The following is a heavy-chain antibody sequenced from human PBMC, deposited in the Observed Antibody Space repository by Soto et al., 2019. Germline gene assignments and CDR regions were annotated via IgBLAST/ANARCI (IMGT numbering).Heavy chain of an antibody. J-gene: IGHJ6*03. V-gene: IGHV4-59*01. CDR3: ARVTDYYYYMDV. CDR2: IYYSGST. Sequence: SAPLSLTCTVSGGSISSYYGSWIRQPPGKGLEWIGYIYYSGSTNYNPSLKSRVTISVDTSKNQFSLKLSSVTAADTAVYYCARVTDYYYYMDVWGKGTTVTVSS. CDR1: GGSISSYY.